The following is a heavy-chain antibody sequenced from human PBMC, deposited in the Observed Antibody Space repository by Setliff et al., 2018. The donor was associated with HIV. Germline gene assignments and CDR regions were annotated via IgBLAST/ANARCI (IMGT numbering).Heavy chain of an antibody. V-gene: IGHV1-69*13. CDR2: IIPLFGTA. CDR3: SKASEHRTSSGSFYYYMDV. D-gene: IGHD6-6*01. Sequence: SVKVSCKASGGTFNINAVTWVRQAPGQGLEWVGAIIPLFGTANYAQKFQGRVTITADDSTSTVYMEVRSLRSADTAVYYCSKASEHRTSSGSFYYYMDVWGEGTTVTVSS. J-gene: IGHJ6*03. CDR1: GGTFNINA.